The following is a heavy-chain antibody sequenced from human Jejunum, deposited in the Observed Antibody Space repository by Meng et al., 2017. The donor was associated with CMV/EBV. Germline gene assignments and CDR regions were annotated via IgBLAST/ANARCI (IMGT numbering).Heavy chain of an antibody. CDR1: GYPFTSYG. D-gene: IGHD3-22*01. CDR2: ISPYNGNT. Sequence: SGYPFTSYGISWVRQAPGQGLEWMGWISPYNGNTHYVQKLQGRVTMTTDTSTSTAYMELRSLRSDDTAVYYCARGVVTMIRYYFDYWGQGTLVTVSS. CDR3: ARGVVTMIRYYFDY. V-gene: IGHV1-18*01. J-gene: IGHJ4*02.